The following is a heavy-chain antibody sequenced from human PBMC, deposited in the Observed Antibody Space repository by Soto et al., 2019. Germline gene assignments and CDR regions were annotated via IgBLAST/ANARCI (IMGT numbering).Heavy chain of an antibody. CDR1: VFTFRSFT. CDR3: TRDASRDSSARGWFDP. J-gene: IGHJ5*02. D-gene: IGHD6-13*01. CDR2: ISSNSAYI. V-gene: IGHV3-21*01. Sequence: RGSLRLSCAASVFTFRSFTMNWFRQAPGKGLEWVSTISSNSAYIYYTDALRGRFTISRDNAKNSLHLQMNSLRAEDTAVYYCTRDASRDSSARGWFDPWGPGTLVTVSS.